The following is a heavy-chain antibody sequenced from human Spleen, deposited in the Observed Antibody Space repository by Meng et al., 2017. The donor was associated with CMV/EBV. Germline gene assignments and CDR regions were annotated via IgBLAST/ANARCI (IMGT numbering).Heavy chain of an antibody. CDR2: INPKTGAT. CDR1: GYTFAGYY. Sequence: ASVKVACKATGYTFAGYYLHWLRQAPGQGLEWMGWINPKTGATNYAQKFQGRVTMKKDTSISTGYMELSRLRSEDTAVYYCARGGPQTCTGNYDEYYYGMDVWGQGTTVTVSS. V-gene: IGHV1-2*02. CDR3: ARGGPQTCTGNYDEYYYGMDV. D-gene: IGHD2-8*02. J-gene: IGHJ6*02.